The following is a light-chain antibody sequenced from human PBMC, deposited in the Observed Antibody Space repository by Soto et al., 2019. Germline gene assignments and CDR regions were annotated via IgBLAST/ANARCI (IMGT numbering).Light chain of an antibody. V-gene: IGLV2-14*01. J-gene: IGLJ1*01. CDR3: SSYTSSITRV. Sequence: QSALTQPASVSGSPGQSIANSCTGTSSDVGGYNYVSWYQLHPDKAPKLIIYDVSNRPSGVSNRFSGSKSGNTASLTISGLQPEDEADYYCSSYTSSITRVFGTGTKVTV. CDR1: SSDVGGYNY. CDR2: DVS.